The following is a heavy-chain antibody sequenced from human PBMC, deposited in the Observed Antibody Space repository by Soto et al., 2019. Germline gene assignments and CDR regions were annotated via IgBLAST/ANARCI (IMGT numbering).Heavy chain of an antibody. CDR3: IQSRCGGDYLQSYACLYYYGMDV. CDR2: IYWDDDK. CDR1: AFSLSTGGVG. V-gene: IGHV2-5*02. J-gene: IGHJ6*02. Sequence: QITLKESGPTLVKPTQTLTLTCTFSAFSLSTGGVGVGWIRQPPGKALEWLALIYWDDDKRYSPSLRSRLTITKDTSKNQVVLTMTNMDPVDTATYYCIQSRCGGDYLQSYACLYYYGMDVWGQGTTVTVSS. D-gene: IGHD2-21*02.